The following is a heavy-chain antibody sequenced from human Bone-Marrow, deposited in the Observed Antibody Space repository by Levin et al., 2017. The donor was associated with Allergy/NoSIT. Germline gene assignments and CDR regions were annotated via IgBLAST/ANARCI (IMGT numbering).Heavy chain of an antibody. CDR1: GFIFNKYG. D-gene: IGHD5-12*01. V-gene: IGHV3-30*18. J-gene: IGHJ3*02. CDR3: AKEGEEVAVATARFAFDI. Sequence: GGSLRLSCAASGFIFNKYGMHWVRQAPGKGLEWVAVVSDGGTTTYYADSVKGRFTISRDNSKNTLYLQMDSLRLEDTAIYYCAKEGEEVAVATARFAFDIWGQGTMVTVSS. CDR2: VSDGGTTT.